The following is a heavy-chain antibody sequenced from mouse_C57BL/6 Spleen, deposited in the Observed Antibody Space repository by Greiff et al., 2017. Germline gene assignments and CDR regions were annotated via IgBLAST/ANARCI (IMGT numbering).Heavy chain of an antibody. D-gene: IGHD4-1*01. V-gene: IGHV1-5*01. CDR3: VLAGTRYYLDY. CDR1: GYTFTSYW. J-gene: IGHJ2*01. Sequence: EVQLQQPGTVLARPGASVKMSCKTSGYTFTSYWMHWVKQRPGQGLEWIGAIYPGNGDTSYTQKFKGKAKLTAVTSASTAYMELRSLTTEVSAVYCWVLAGTRYYLDYWGQGTTLTVAS. CDR2: IYPGNGDT.